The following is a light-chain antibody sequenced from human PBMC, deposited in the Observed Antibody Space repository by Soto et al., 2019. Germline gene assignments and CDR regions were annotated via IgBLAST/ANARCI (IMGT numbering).Light chain of an antibody. CDR3: QQFNTYPT. V-gene: IGKV1-13*02. Sequence: AIQFTQSPSSLSSSVLDRVTITCRASQGISSALAWYQQKPGKAPKLLISHASGLESGVPSRFSGSGSGTDFTLTISSLQPEDFATYHCQQFNTYPTFGGGTKVDIK. CDR2: HAS. J-gene: IGKJ4*01. CDR1: QGISSA.